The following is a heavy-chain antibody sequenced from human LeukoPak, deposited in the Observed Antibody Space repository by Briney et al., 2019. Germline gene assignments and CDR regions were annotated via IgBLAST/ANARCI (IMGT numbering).Heavy chain of an antibody. J-gene: IGHJ4*02. CDR3: ARWGVGYYFDN. CDR1: GYTFTTYH. V-gene: IGHV1-46*03. Sequence: GASVRVSCKAPGYTFTTYHIHWVRQAPGQGLEWMGIINPSGGSTSYAQNFQGRVTMTRDTSTSTVYMELSSLRSEDTAVYYCARWGVGYYFDNWGQGTLVIVSS. CDR2: INPSGGST. D-gene: IGHD3-10*01.